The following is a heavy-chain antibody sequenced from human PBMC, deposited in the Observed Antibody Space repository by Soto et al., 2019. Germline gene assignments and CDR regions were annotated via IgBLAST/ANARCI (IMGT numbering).Heavy chain of an antibody. CDR2: INAGNGNT. Sequence: QVQLVQSGAEVKKPGASVKVSCKASGYTFTSYAMHWVRQAPGQRLEWMGWINAGNGNTKYSQKFQGRVTITRDTSASTAYMELSSLRSEDTAVYYCARDQSAHYSSSEIDYWGQGTLVTVSS. J-gene: IGHJ4*02. CDR3: ARDQSAHYSSSEIDY. CDR1: GYTFTSYA. V-gene: IGHV1-3*01. D-gene: IGHD6-6*01.